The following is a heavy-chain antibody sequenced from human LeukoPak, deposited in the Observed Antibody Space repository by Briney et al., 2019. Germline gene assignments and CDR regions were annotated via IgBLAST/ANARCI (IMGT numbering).Heavy chain of an antibody. D-gene: IGHD6-19*01. V-gene: IGHV1-69*05. CDR1: GDTFSSYA. J-gene: IGHJ3*02. CDR3: AREGSSGWGAYRAFDI. CDR2: IIPIFGTA. Sequence: SVKVSCKASGDTFSSYAISWVRQAPGQGLEWMGGIIPIFGTANYAQEFQGRVTISTDESTSTGYMELSSLRSEDTAVYYCAREGSSGWGAYRAFDIWGQGTMVTVSS.